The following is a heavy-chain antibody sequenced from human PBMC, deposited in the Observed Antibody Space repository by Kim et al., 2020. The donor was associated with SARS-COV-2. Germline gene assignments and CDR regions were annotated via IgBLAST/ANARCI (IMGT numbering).Heavy chain of an antibody. J-gene: IGHJ4*02. CDR3: AREGISGWSSSFGDFDY. D-gene: IGHD6-19*01. V-gene: IGHV1-69*01. Sequence: FQGRVTITADESTSTAYMELSSLRSEDTAVYYCAREGISGWSSSFGDFDYWGQGTLVTVSS.